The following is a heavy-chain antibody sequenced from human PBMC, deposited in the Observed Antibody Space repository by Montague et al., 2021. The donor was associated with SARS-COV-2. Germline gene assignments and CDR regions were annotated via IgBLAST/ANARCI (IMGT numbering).Heavy chain of an antibody. CDR3: WGGVGAPYCYYGMDV. D-gene: IGHD1-26*01. Sequence: SETPSLTCTVSGYSISSGYYWGWIRQPPGKGLEWIGSIYHSGSTYYNPSLKSRVTISVDTSKNQFSLKLSSVTAADTAVYYSWGGVGAPYCYYGMDVWGQGTTVTVSS. V-gene: IGHV4-38-2*02. CDR2: IYHSGST. CDR1: GYSISSGYY. J-gene: IGHJ6*02.